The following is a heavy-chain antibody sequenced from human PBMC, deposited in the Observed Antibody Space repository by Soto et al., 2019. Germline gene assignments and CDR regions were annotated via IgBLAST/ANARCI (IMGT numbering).Heavy chain of an antibody. CDR3: ARRYGSAFDF. V-gene: IGHV4-59*01. CDR1: GGSISSYY. CDR2: IYYSGST. J-gene: IGHJ3*01. D-gene: IGHD3-10*01. Sequence: QVQLQESGPGLVKPSETLSLTCTVSGGSISSYYWSWIRQPPGKGLEWIGYIYYSGSTNSNPSLKSRVTRSVDTSKNQSSLKLSSVTAADTAVYYCARRYGSAFDFWGQGTMVTVSS.